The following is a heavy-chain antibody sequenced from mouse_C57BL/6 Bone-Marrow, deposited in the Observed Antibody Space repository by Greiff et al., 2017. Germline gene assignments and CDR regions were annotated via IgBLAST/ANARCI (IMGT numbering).Heavy chain of an antibody. CDR1: GFTFSSYA. CDR3: AGGDGYPYDMDY. Sequence: EVQLVESGGGLVKPAASLKLSCAASGFTFSSYAMSWVRQTPGKRLEWVATISDGGSYTYYPDNVKGRFTISRDNAKNNLYLQMSHLKSEDTAMYYCAGGDGYPYDMDYWGKGTSVTVSS. V-gene: IGHV5-4*01. D-gene: IGHD2-3*01. CDR2: ISDGGSYT. J-gene: IGHJ4*01.